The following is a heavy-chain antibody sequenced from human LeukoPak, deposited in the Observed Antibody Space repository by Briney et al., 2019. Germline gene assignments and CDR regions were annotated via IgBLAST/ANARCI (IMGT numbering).Heavy chain of an antibody. J-gene: IGHJ4*02. Sequence: SETLSLTRSVSGDSITSYYSTWIPEPPGKGIMWIGYIAYSGSTSYNSSLKSLVTMSIDMYKNQFSLNLSSVTAADTAVYYCARGRLRSVLDYWGQGSLVTVSS. CDR1: GDSITSYY. D-gene: IGHD3-16*01. CDR3: ARGRLRSVLDY. CDR2: IAYSGST. V-gene: IGHV4-59*01.